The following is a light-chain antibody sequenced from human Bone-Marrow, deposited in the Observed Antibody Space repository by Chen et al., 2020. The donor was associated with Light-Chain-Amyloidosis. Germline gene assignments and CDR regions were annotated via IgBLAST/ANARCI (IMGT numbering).Light chain of an antibody. CDR1: DLPKKY. J-gene: IGLJ2*01. CDR3: QSEDSSGTYEGI. V-gene: IGLV3-25*03. CDR2: RDT. Sequence: SYELTQPPSVSVSPGQTARITCSGEDLPKKYAYGYQQKPGQAPVMVIHRDTERPTGSYERCSGSRSGTTATLTISVVQADGEADCHCQSEDSSGTYEGIFGGGTKLTVL.